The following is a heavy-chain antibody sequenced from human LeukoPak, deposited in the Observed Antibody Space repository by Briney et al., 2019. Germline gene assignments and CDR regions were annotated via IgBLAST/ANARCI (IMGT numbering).Heavy chain of an antibody. CDR3: ASVEIGYCSGGSCYPRY. J-gene: IGHJ4*02. D-gene: IGHD2-15*01. Sequence: GASVKVSCKASGGTFSSYAISWVRQAPGQGLEWMGRIIPILGIANYAQKFRGRVTITADKSTSTAYMELSSLRSEDTAVYYCASVEIGYCSGGSCYPRYWGQGTLVTVSS. CDR1: GGTFSSYA. CDR2: IIPILGIA. V-gene: IGHV1-69*10.